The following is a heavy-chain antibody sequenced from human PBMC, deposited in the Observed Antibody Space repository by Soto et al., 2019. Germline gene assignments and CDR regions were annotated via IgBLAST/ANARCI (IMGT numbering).Heavy chain of an antibody. Sequence: SGPTLVNPTQTLTLTCTLSGFSLTSSGVCVNWIRQPPGKALEWLARIDWDDDKYFITSLKSRLTISKDTSKNQVVLTMTDMDPVDTATYYCARTRGSRDGYNPGYYGMDVWGQGSTVTVSS. CDR1: GFSLTSSGVC. J-gene: IGHJ6*02. D-gene: IGHD5-12*01. V-gene: IGHV2-70*11. CDR3: ARTRGSRDGYNPGYYGMDV. CDR2: IDWDDDK.